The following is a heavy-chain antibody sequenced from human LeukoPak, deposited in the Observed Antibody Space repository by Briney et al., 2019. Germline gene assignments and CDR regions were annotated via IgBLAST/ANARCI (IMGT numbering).Heavy chain of an antibody. J-gene: IGHJ4*02. D-gene: IGHD3-9*01. CDR3: AKEGGGILTGYYTY. CDR1: GFTFSSYA. V-gene: IGHV3-23*01. CDR2: ISGSGGST. Sequence: GGSLRLSCAASGFTFSSYAMSWFRQAPGKGLEWVSAISGSGGSTYYADSVKGRLTISRDNSKNTLYLQMNSLRAEDTAVYYCAKEGGGILTGYYTYWGQGTLVTVSS.